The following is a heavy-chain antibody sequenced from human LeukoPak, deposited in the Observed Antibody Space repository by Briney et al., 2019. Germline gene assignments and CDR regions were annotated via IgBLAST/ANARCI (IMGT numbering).Heavy chain of an antibody. V-gene: IGHV1-69*05. J-gene: IGHJ4*02. Sequence: SVNVSCKASAGTLSSYAISWVRQAPGQGLESMARIITIFGTANYAQKFQGRVTITTDESTSTAYMERSSLRSEDTAVYYCARDPFWSGYYLDYWGQGTLVTVSS. D-gene: IGHD3-3*01. CDR3: ARDPFWSGYYLDY. CDR1: AGTLSSYA. CDR2: IITIFGTA.